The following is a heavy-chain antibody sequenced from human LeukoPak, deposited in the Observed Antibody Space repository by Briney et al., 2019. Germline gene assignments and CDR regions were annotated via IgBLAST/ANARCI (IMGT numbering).Heavy chain of an antibody. J-gene: IGHJ5*02. CDR2: IRYDGSNK. D-gene: IGHD5-18*01. V-gene: IGHV3-30*02. CDR3: ATVQLWLDP. CDR1: GFTFSSYG. Sequence: PGGSLRLSCAASGFTFSSYGMHWVRQAPGKGLEWVAFIRYDGSNKYYADSVKGRFTISRDNSKNTLYLQTNSLRAEDTAVFYCATVQLWLDPWGQGTLVTVSS.